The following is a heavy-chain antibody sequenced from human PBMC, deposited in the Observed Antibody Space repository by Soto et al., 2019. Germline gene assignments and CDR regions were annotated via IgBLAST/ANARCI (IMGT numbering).Heavy chain of an antibody. D-gene: IGHD4-17*01. Sequence: QVQLVQSGAEVKKPGSSVKVSCKASGGTVSYYTISWVRQAPGQGLEWRGRIIPILGIANYAQKFQGRVTITADKSTSTVYMELSSLRSEDTAVYYCASNYGGNSYWGQGTLVTVSS. CDR3: ASNYGGNSY. CDR2: IIPILGIA. J-gene: IGHJ4*02. CDR1: GGTVSYYT. V-gene: IGHV1-69*02.